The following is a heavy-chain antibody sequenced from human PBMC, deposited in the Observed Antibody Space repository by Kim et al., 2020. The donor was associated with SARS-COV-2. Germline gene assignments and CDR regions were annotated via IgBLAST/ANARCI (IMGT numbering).Heavy chain of an antibody. CDR2: INPNSGGT. Sequence: ASVKVSCKASGYTFTGYYMHWVRQAPGQGLEWMGRINPNSGGTNYAQKFQGRVTMTRDTSISTAYMELSRLRSDDTAVYYCARDIGGMGWLRLTVWFDPWGQGTLVTVSS. V-gene: IGHV1-2*06. CDR1: GYTFTGYY. J-gene: IGHJ5*02. D-gene: IGHD5-12*01. CDR3: ARDIGGMGWLRLTVWFDP.